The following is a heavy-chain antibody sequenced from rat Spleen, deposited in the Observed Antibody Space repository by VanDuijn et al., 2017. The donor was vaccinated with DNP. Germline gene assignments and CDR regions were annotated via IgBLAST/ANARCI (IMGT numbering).Heavy chain of an antibody. J-gene: IGHJ2*01. V-gene: IGHV2-72*01. D-gene: IGHD4-1*01. Sequence: QVQLEESGPGLMQPSETLSLTCTVSGFSLTSNGVGWVRQPLGKGLVWMGTIWAGGSTNYNSAVQSRLSISRDTSKSQVFLKMNSLRSEDTATYYCAIANGNYWGQGVMVTVSS. CDR1: GFSLTSNG. CDR3: AIANGNY. CDR2: IWAGGST.